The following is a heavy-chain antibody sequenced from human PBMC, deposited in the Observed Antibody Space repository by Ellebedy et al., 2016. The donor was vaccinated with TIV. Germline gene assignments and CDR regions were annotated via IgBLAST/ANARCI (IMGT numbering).Heavy chain of an antibody. CDR3: ARDPALPRGRFDP. Sequence: MPGGSLRLSCSVSGGSVSSTRYYWAWIRQPPGKGLEYIGSVYYRGSTYYNPPLKSRVTISVDTSKNQFSLNLSSVTAADTAVYYCARDPALPRGRFDPWGQGTLVTVSS. J-gene: IGHJ5*02. CDR2: VYYRGST. CDR1: GGSVSSTRYY. V-gene: IGHV4-39*07.